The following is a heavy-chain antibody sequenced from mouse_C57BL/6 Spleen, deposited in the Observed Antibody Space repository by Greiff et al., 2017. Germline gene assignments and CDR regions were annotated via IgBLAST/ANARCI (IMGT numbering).Heavy chain of an antibody. V-gene: IGHV1-55*01. CDR2: IYPGRGST. J-gene: IGHJ3*01. CDR3: ASWYSNSLAY. D-gene: IGHD2-5*01. Sequence: QVQLQQPGAELVKPGASVKMSCKASGYTFTSYWITWVKQRPGQGLEWIGDIYPGRGSTNYNEKFKSKATLTVDTSSSTAYMQLSSLTSDYSAVYYCASWYSNSLAYWGQGTLVTVSA. CDR1: GYTFTSYW.